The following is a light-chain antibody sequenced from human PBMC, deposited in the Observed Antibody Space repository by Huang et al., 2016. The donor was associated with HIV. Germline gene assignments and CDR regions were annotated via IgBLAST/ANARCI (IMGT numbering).Light chain of an antibody. CDR3: QKYSNDPRA. CDR2: GAS. Sequence: DIQMTQSPSSLSASVGDRVTITCRASQGIRNFVAWYQQKPGKPPKLLIYGASTLASGVPSRFSGGGAETEFTLTIRSLQTEDVATYYCQKYSNDPRAFGQGTRVDIK. CDR1: QGIRNF. J-gene: IGKJ1*01. V-gene: IGKV1-27*01.